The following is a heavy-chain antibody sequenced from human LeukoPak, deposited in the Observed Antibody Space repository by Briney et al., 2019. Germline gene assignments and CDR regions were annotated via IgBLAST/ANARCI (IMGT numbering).Heavy chain of an antibody. J-gene: IGHJ4*02. CDR1: GFTFDDYA. CDR3: AVGLGD. Sequence: GGSLRLSCAASGFTFDDYAMHWVRQAPGKGLEWVSVIYSGGTTSYADSVKGRFTISRDNSKNTLYLQMNSLRAEDTAVYYCAVGLGDWGQGTLVTVSS. CDR2: IYSGGTT. D-gene: IGHD3-10*01. V-gene: IGHV3-53*01.